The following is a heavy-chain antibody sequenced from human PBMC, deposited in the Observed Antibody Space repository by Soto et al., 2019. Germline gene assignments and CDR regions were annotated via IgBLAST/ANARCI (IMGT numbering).Heavy chain of an antibody. V-gene: IGHV4-59*01. CDR3: ARDASGYCSGGSCYAFDY. Sequence: QVQLQESGPGLVKPSETLSLSCTVSGGSISSYYWSWIRQPPGKGLEWIGYIDYRGATKYNTSLKSRVTISVDTAKHQFSLKLTSVTAADSAVYYCARDASGYCSGGSCYAFDYWGQGTLVTVSS. CDR1: GGSISSYY. J-gene: IGHJ4*02. CDR2: IDYRGAT. D-gene: IGHD2-15*01.